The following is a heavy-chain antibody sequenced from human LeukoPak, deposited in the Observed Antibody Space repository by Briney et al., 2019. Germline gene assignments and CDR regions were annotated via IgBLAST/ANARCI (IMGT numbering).Heavy chain of an antibody. CDR3: VKVGDSGYGEYYQH. J-gene: IGHJ1*01. CDR2: ISSAGGTT. V-gene: IGHV3-64D*06. Sequence: GGSLRLSCSASGFTFRDYPIHWVRQAPGEGLQYVSAISSAGGTTYYADSVRGRFTISGDNSKNTLYLQMSSLRAEDTALYYCVKVGDSGYGEYYQHWGQGTLVTVSS. D-gene: IGHD5-12*01. CDR1: GFTFRDYP.